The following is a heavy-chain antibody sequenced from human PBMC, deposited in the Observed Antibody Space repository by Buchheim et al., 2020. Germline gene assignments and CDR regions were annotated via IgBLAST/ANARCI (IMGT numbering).Heavy chain of an antibody. CDR1: GFTFSNAW. D-gene: IGHD2/OR15-2a*01. Sequence: EVQLVESGGGLVKPGGSLRLSCAASGFTFSNAWFSWVRQAPGKGLEWVGRIKTKTDGGTIDYAAPVKGRFSISRDDSENTVYLQMNSLKTEDTAVYYCTVDSNTFYSAYWGQGTL. V-gene: IGHV3-15*01. CDR2: IKTKTDGGTI. J-gene: IGHJ4*02. CDR3: TVDSNTFYSAY.